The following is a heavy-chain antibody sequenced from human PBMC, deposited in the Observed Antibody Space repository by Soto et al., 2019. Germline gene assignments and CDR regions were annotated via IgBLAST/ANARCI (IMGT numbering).Heavy chain of an antibody. CDR1: GFSVSSNY. D-gene: IGHD6-13*01. CDR2: IYDGGST. J-gene: IGHJ4*02. Sequence: PGGSLRLSCAASGFSVSSNYMTWVRQAPGKGLEWVSVIYDGGSTYYVDSVKGRFTISRDISKNTVYLQMNSLRAEDTAVYYCARGWQLDPIDYWGQGTLVTVSS. CDR3: ARGWQLDPIDY. V-gene: IGHV3-53*01.